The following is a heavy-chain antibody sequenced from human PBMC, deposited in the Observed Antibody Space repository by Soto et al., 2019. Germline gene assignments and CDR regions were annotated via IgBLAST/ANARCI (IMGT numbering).Heavy chain of an antibody. D-gene: IGHD1-1*01. J-gene: IGHJ6*02. CDR3: ARSYWNDRGQYQYGMDA. V-gene: IGHV3-11*05. CDR2: ISTSGSNT. Sequence: QVQLAESGGGLVKPGGSLRLSCTASGFMFSDCYMSWIRQAPGKGLEWISYISTSGSNTDYADSVKGRFTISRDNAKNSXYLQMNSLRAEDTAVYYCARSYWNDRGQYQYGMDAWGQGTTVTVSS. CDR1: GFMFSDCY.